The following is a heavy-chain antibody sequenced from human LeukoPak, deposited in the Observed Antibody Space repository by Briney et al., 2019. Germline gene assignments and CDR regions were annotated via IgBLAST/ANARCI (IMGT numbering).Heavy chain of an antibody. V-gene: IGHV4-59*01. J-gene: IGHJ3*02. D-gene: IGHD3-16*01. CDR1: GGSINNYY. CDR3: ARAAHYDYVWGRSLDAFDI. Sequence: SETLSLTCTVSGGSINNYYWSWIRQPPGKGLEYIGYIYYSGSTNYNPSLKSRVTISVDTSKNQFSLKLSSVTAADTAVYYCARAAHYDYVWGRSLDAFDIWGQGTMVTVSS. CDR2: IYYSGST.